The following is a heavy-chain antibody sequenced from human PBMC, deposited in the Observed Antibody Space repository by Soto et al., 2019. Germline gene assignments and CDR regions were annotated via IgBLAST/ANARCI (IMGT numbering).Heavy chain of an antibody. CDR3: ARVLKYYYDSSGYYYDGMDV. D-gene: IGHD3-22*01. J-gene: IGHJ6*02. Sequence: SGPTLVNPTQTHTLTCTFSGFSLSTSGMCVSWIRQPPGKALEWLALIDWDDDKYYSTSLKTRLTISKDTSKNQVVLTMTNMDPVDTATYYCARVLKYYYDSSGYYYDGMDVWGQGTTVTVSS. V-gene: IGHV2-70*01. CDR2: IDWDDDK. CDR1: GFSLSTSGMC.